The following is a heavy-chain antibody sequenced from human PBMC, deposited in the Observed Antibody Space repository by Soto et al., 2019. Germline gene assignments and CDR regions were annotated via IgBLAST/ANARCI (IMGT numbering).Heavy chain of an antibody. CDR3: ARREDCSGDCSSFDR. CDR2: IIIPIFGTT. CDR1: GGTFSTYA. V-gene: IGHV1-69*01. Sequence: QVQLVQSGAEVKKPESSVKVSCRASGGTFSTYAISWVRQAPGQGLEWGGGIIIPIFGTTNYAQTLQGRATITAEESTSTVYHELSSLRYKDTDVYYCARREDCSGDCSSFDRWGQGTLVTVSS. J-gene: IGHJ4*02. D-gene: IGHD2-21*02.